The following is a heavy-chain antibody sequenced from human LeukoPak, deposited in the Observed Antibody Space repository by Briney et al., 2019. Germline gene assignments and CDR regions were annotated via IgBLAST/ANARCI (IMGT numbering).Heavy chain of an antibody. Sequence: GASVKVSCKASGYTFTSYGISWVRQAPGQGLEWMGWISAYNGSTNYAQKLQGRVTMTTDTSTSTAYMELRSLRSDDTAVYYCAREFDILTGYYGPGLDYWGQGTLVTVSS. CDR1: GYTFTSYG. CDR2: ISAYNGST. V-gene: IGHV1-18*01. J-gene: IGHJ4*02. D-gene: IGHD3-9*01. CDR3: AREFDILTGYYGPGLDY.